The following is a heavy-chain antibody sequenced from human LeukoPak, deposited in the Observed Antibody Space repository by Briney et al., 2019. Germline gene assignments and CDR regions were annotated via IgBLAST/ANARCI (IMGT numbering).Heavy chain of an antibody. Sequence: GESLKISCKGSGYGFTSYWIGWVRQMPGKGLEWMGIIYPGDSDTRYSPSFQGQVTISADKSISTAYLQWSSLKASDTAMYYCARRLDYYDSSGSATYFDYWGQGTLVTVSS. CDR1: GYGFTSYW. CDR2: IYPGDSDT. D-gene: IGHD3-22*01. V-gene: IGHV5-51*01. CDR3: ARRLDYYDSSGSATYFDY. J-gene: IGHJ4*02.